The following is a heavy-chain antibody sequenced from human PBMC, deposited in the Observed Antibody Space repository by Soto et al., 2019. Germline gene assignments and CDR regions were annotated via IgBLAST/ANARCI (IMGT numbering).Heavy chain of an antibody. CDR2: INAGNGNT. CDR1: GYTFTSYA. V-gene: IGHV1-3*01. D-gene: IGHD3-3*01. CDR3: ARDLVTIFGVVVNWFDP. Sequence: ASVKVSCKGSGYTFTSYAMHWVRQAPGQRLEWMGWINAGNGNTKYSQKFQGRVTITRDTSASTAYMELSSLRSEDTAVYYCARDLVTIFGVVVNWFDPWGQGTLVTVSS. J-gene: IGHJ5*02.